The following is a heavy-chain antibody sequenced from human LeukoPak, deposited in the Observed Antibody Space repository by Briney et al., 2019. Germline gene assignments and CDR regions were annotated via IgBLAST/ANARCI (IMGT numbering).Heavy chain of an antibody. J-gene: IGHJ4*02. V-gene: IGHV4-38-2*01. Sequence: KPSETLSLTCAVSGYSISSGYYWGWIRQPPGKGLDWIGSISHSGSTYYNPSLRSRVTISIDTPKNQFSLRLNSVTATDTAVYYCARVGGYSYGNYYFNYWGQGTLVTVSS. CDR3: ARVGGYSYGNYYFNY. CDR1: GYSISSGYY. D-gene: IGHD5-18*01. CDR2: ISHSGST.